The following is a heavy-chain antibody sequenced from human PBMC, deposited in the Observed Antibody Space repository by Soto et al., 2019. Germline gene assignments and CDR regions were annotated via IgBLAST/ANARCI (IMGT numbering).Heavy chain of an antibody. CDR1: GYTFTSYY. Sequence: ASVKVSCKAFGYTFTSYYMHWVRQAPGQGLEWMGVINPSGGSTSYAQKFQGRVTMTRDTSTSTVYMELSSLRSEDTAVYYCARGPLWGVVIVASNWFDPWGQGTLVTVSS. CDR3: ARGPLWGVVIVASNWFDP. J-gene: IGHJ5*02. D-gene: IGHD3-22*01. CDR2: INPSGGST. V-gene: IGHV1-46*01.